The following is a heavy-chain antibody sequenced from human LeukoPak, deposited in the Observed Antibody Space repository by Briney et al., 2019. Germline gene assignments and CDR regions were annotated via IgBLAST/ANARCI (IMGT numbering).Heavy chain of an antibody. CDR3: AKSYVKQYYYDSSGYYLDY. CDR2: ISYDGSNK. V-gene: IGHV3-30*18. J-gene: IGHJ4*02. CDR1: GFTFSSYG. Sequence: GRSLRLSCAASGFTFSSYGMHWVRPAPGKGLEWVAVISYDGSNKYYADSVKGRFTISRDNSKNTLYLQMNSLRAEDTAVYYCAKSYVKQYYYDSSGYYLDYWGQGTLVTVSS. D-gene: IGHD3-22*01.